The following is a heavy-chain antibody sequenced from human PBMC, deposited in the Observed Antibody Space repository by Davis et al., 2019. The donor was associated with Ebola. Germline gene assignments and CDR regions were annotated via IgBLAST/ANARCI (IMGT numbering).Heavy chain of an antibody. D-gene: IGHD4-11*01. CDR2: IIPILGIT. V-gene: IGHV1-69*04. Sequence: AASVKVSCKASGGTFSSYAISWVRRAPGQGLEWMGRIIPILGITNYAQKFQGRVTITADKSTSTAYMELSSLRSEDTAVYYCARDEYSNYGFYYYGMDVWGQGTTVTVSS. CDR3: ARDEYSNYGFYYYGMDV. CDR1: GGTFSSYA. J-gene: IGHJ6*02.